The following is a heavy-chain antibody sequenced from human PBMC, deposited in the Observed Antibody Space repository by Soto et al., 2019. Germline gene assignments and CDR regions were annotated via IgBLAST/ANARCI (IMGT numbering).Heavy chain of an antibody. CDR3: ARGERPMVVVPAAGNWFDP. V-gene: IGHV4-31*03. D-gene: IGHD2-2*01. J-gene: IGHJ5*02. CDR1: GGSISSGGYY. CDR2: IYYSEST. Sequence: SETLSLTCTVSGGSISSGGYYWRWFRQHLGPGLEWIRYIYYSESTYYHPPLKSRVTLAVGTSKNQFALKLSSVTAADTAVYYCARGERPMVVVPAAGNWFDPWGQGTLVTVS.